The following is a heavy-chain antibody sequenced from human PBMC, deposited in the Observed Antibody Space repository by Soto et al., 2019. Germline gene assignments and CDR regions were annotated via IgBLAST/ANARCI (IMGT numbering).Heavy chain of an antibody. J-gene: IGHJ4*02. CDR2: ISYDGSNK. V-gene: IGHV3-30*18. CDR3: AKLGAAAGWDRVTTDFDY. Sequence: QKQLVESGGGVVQPGRSLRLSCAASGFTFSSYGMHWVRQAPGKGLEWVAVISYDGSNKYYADSVKGRFTISRDNSKNTLYLQMNSLRAEDTAVYYCAKLGAAAGWDRVTTDFDYWGQGTLVTVSS. D-gene: IGHD6-13*01. CDR1: GFTFSSYG.